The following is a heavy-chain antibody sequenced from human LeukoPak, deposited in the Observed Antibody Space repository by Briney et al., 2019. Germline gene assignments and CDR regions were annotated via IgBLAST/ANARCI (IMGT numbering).Heavy chain of an antibody. Sequence: GSLRLSCAASGFTFSSYAMHWVRQAPGKGLEWVAVISYDGSNKYYADSVKGRFTISRDNSKNTLYLQMNSLRAEDTAVYYCARDAYYCDSLIGDYWGQGTLVTVSS. CDR3: ARDAYYCDSLIGDY. D-gene: IGHD3-22*01. CDR1: GFTFSSYA. J-gene: IGHJ4*02. CDR2: ISYDGSNK. V-gene: IGHV3-30*01.